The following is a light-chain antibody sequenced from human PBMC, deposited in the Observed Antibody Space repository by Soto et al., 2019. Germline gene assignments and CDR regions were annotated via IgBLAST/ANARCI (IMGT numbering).Light chain of an antibody. V-gene: IGKV2-24*01. Sequence: DIVMTQTPLSSPVTLGQPASISCRSSQSLVHSDGNTYLSWLQQRPGQPPRLLIYKISNRFSGVPERFSGSGAGTDFTLTISRLEPEDFAVYYCQWYGISPPEYTFGQGTMLEI. CDR3: QWYGISPPEYT. J-gene: IGKJ2*01. CDR2: KIS. CDR1: QSLVHSDGNTY.